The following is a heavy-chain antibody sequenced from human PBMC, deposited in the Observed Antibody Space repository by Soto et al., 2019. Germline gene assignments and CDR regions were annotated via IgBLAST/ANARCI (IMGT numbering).Heavy chain of an antibody. Sequence: SETLSLTCTVSGGSINSYYWSWIRQPPGKGLELIGYIYYSGTTNYTPSLKSRVTISVDTSKNQFSLKLTSVTAADTAVYYCARGSAARPEWFDPWGQGTLVTVYS. CDR3: ARGSAARPEWFDP. CDR2: IYYSGTT. CDR1: GGSINSYY. D-gene: IGHD6-6*01. J-gene: IGHJ5*02. V-gene: IGHV4-59*01.